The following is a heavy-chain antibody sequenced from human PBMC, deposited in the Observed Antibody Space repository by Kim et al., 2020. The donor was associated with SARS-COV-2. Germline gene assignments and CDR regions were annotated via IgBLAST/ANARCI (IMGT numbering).Heavy chain of an antibody. CDR2: INPSGGST. J-gene: IGHJ6*02. Sequence: ASVKVSCKASGYTFTSYYMHWVRQAPGQGLEWMEIINPSGGSTSYAQKFQGRVTMTRDTSTSTVYMELSSLRSEDTAVYYCARVPRIQLWSPSYGMDVWGQGTTVTVSS. CDR1: GYTFTSYY. V-gene: IGHV1-46*01. D-gene: IGHD5-18*01. CDR3: ARVPRIQLWSPSYGMDV.